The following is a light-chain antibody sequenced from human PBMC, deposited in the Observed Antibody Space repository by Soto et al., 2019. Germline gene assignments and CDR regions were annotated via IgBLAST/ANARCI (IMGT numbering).Light chain of an antibody. J-gene: IGKJ1*01. V-gene: IGKV3-15*01. CDR2: GAS. CDR3: QQYNSGHTGA. CDR1: ESVDSN. Sequence: IAMPKPPVTLSVSAGERPTLSCRSSESVDSNLAWYQQKPGQAPRLLIYGASTRATGIAARFSDRWSGIEFTHTICSLQSVDLAVYCCQQYNSGHTGAFDQGTKV.